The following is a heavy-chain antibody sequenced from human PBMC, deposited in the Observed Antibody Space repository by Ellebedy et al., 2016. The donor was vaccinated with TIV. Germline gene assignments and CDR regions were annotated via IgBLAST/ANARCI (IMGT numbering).Heavy chain of an antibody. V-gene: IGHV3-66*01. Sequence: GESLKISCAASGFTVSSNYMIWVRQAPGKGLEWVSVIYSSGSTYYADSVKGRFTISRDNSKNTLYVQMNSLRAEDTAVYYCARGTIRWLGMDVWGQGTTVTVSS. CDR2: IYSSGST. D-gene: IGHD4-23*01. CDR1: GFTVSSNY. CDR3: ARGTIRWLGMDV. J-gene: IGHJ6*02.